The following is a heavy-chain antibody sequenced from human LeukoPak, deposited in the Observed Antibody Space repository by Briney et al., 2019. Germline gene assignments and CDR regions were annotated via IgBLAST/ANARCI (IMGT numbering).Heavy chain of an antibody. J-gene: IGHJ4*02. Sequence: GRSLRLSWAASGFTFSSSGMHWVRHAPGTGMECVAVISYDGSNTYCADSVKGRSTISRDNSKNTMYLQMNTLRAEDTAVYYCASNPPAAESYWGQGTLVTVSS. CDR3: ASNPPAAESY. CDR1: GFTFSSSG. CDR2: ISYDGSNT. D-gene: IGHD6-13*01. V-gene: IGHV3-30*03.